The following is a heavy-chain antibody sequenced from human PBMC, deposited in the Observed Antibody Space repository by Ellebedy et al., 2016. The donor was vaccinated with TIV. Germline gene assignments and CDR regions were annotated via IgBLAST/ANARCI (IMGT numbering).Heavy chain of an antibody. CDR2: INPSGGRT. CDR3: AIRYSSGWSLDY. V-gene: IGHV1-46*01. CDR1: GYTFTSDY. Sequence: ASVKVSXKASGYTFTSDYMHWVRQAPGQGLEWMGIINPSGGRTSYAQKFQGRVTMTRDTSTSTVYMELSSLRSEDTAVYYCAIRYSSGWSLDYWGQGTLVTVSS. D-gene: IGHD6-19*01. J-gene: IGHJ4*02.